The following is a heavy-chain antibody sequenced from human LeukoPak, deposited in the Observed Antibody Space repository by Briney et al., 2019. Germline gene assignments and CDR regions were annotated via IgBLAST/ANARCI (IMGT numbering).Heavy chain of an antibody. CDR3: ARVGDTAMVTFDY. CDR1: GYTFTSCY. CDR2: INPSGGST. D-gene: IGHD5-18*01. J-gene: IGHJ4*02. Sequence: ASVKVSCKASGYTFTSCYMHWVRHAPGQGLEWMGIINPSGGSTSYAQKFQGKVTMTRDTSTGTVYMELSSLRSEDTAVYYCARVGDTAMVTFDYWGQGILVSVSS. V-gene: IGHV1-46*01.